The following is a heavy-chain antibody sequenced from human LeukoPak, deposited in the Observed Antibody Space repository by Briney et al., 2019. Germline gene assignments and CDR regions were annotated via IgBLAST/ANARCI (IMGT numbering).Heavy chain of an antibody. CDR3: ARGELRTLNIDY. CDR2: IIPIFGTA. D-gene: IGHD1-7*01. V-gene: IGHV1-69*13. Sequence: RASVKVSCKAPGGTFSSYAISWVRQAPGQGLEWMGGIIPIFGTANYAQKFQGRVTITADESTSTAYMELSSLRSEDTAVYYCARGELRTLNIDYWGQGTLVTVSS. J-gene: IGHJ4*02. CDR1: GGTFSSYA.